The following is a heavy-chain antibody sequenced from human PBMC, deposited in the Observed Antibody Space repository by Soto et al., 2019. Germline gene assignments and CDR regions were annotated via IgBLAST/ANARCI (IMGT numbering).Heavy chain of an antibody. CDR3: ARRGTYYDFWSGYSSIDYYYMDV. CDR1: GFTVSSNY. J-gene: IGHJ6*03. Sequence: GGSLRLSCAASGFTVSSNYMSWVRQAPGKGLEWVSVIYSGGSTYYADSVKGRFTISRHNSKNTLYLQMNSLRAEDTAVYYCARRGTYYDFWSGYSSIDYYYMDVWGKGTTVTVSS. D-gene: IGHD3-3*01. V-gene: IGHV3-53*04. CDR2: IYSGGST.